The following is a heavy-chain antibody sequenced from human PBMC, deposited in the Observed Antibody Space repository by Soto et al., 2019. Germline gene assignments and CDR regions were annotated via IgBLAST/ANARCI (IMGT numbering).Heavy chain of an antibody. CDR3: AKGDCGGDCYSFDAFDI. CDR1: GFTFSSYG. D-gene: IGHD2-21*02. CDR2: ISYDGSNK. Sequence: QVQLVESGGGVVQPGRSLRLSCAASGFTFSSYGMHWVRQAPGKGLEWVAVISYDGSNKYYADSVEGRFTISRDNSKNTLYLQMNSLTAEDTAVYYCAKGDCGGDCYSFDAFDIWGQGTMVTVSS. J-gene: IGHJ3*02. V-gene: IGHV3-30*18.